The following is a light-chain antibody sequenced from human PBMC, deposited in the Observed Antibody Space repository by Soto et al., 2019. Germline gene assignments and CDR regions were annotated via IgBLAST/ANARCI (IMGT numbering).Light chain of an antibody. CDR1: SSDIGGYNY. V-gene: IGLV2-14*01. CDR3: SSYTFTTTVV. Sequence: QSALTQPASVSGSTGQSITISCTGTSSDIGGYNYVSWYQHHPGKAPKLMIYEVSNRPSGVSNRFSGSKSANTASLTISGLQAEDEADYYCSSYTFTTTVVFGGGTQLTVL. CDR2: EVS. J-gene: IGLJ2*01.